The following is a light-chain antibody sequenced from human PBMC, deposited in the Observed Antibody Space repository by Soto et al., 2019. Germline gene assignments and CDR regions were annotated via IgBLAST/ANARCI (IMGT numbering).Light chain of an antibody. J-gene: IGKJ1*01. V-gene: IGKV3-11*01. CDR3: QQRGNWPWP. CDR1: QSVSTY. CDR2: DVS. Sequence: EIVLTQSPATLSLSPGERATLSCRASQSVSTYLAWYQQKPGQAPRLLIYDVSKRSTVIPARFSGSGSGTDCTLSIGSLGPEDFAVYYRQQRGNWPWPLGKRPKVEMK.